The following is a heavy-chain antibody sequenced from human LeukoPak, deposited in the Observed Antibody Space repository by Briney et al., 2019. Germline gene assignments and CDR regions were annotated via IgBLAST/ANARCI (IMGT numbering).Heavy chain of an antibody. CDR3: ASGYRRDGYND. Sequence: SVKVSCKASGGTFSSYAISWVRQAPGQGLEWMGGIIPIFGTANYAQKFQGRVTITTDESTSTAYMELSSLRSEDTAVYNCASGYRRDGYNDWGQGTLVTVSS. J-gene: IGHJ4*02. CDR2: IIPIFGTA. CDR1: GGTFSSYA. D-gene: IGHD5-24*01. V-gene: IGHV1-69*05.